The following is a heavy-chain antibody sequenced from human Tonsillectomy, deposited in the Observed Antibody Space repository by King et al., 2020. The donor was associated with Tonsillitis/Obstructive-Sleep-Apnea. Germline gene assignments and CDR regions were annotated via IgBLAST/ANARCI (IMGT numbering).Heavy chain of an antibody. Sequence: TLKESGPTVVKPTQTLTLTCTFSEFSLSTSGVGVGWIRQPPGKALEWLALIYWDDHKRYSPSLKSMLTINKDTPKNQVILKMTDRDPVDTSTYYCEHIYTGTTSTFDYWGQGTLVTVSS. V-gene: IGHV2-5*02. CDR1: EFSLSTSGVG. CDR2: IYWDDHK. D-gene: IGHD2/OR15-2a*01. CDR3: EHIYTGTTSTFDY. J-gene: IGHJ4*02.